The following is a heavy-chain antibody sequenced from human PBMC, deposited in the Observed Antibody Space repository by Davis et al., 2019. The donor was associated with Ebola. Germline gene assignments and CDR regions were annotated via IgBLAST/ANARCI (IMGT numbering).Heavy chain of an antibody. D-gene: IGHD5-24*01. V-gene: IGHV1-58*02. J-gene: IGHJ4*02. CDR3: ARAPRDGYNSGIDY. CDR2: IVVGSGNT. Sequence: SVKVSCKASGFTFTSSAMQWVRQARGQRLEWIGWIVVGSGNTNYAQKFQGRVTITADKSTSTAYMELSSLRSEDTAVYYCARAPRDGYNSGIDYWGQGTLVTVSS. CDR1: GFTFTSSA.